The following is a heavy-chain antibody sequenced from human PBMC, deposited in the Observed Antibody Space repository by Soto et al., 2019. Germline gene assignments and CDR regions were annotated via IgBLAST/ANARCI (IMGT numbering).Heavy chain of an antibody. D-gene: IGHD5-18*01. J-gene: IGHJ6*02. CDR2: ISAYNGNT. V-gene: IGHV1-18*01. CDR3: ARDQLVRGNYYDCGMDV. Sequence: QVQLVQSGAEVKKPGASVPVSCKASGYTFTRYGISWLRQATGQGRAWRGWISAYNGNTNYAQKLQYRVTMTTDTSTSTDYMELRGLRADDTAVYYCARDQLVRGNYYDCGMDVWGQGTTVTVSS. CDR1: GYTFTRYG.